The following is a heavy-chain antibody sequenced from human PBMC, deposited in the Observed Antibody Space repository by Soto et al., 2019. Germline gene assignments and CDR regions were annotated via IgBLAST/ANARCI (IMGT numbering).Heavy chain of an antibody. J-gene: IGHJ6*02. CDR2: IYYTGTT. Sequence: PSETLSLTCTVSGGYISNYYWSWIRQPPGKGLEWIGYIYYTGTTKRSPSLESRVTISVDTSKNQFSLKLNSVTAADTAVYYCARDLWGYCGTDCYPLDVWGQGTTVTVSS. CDR3: ARDLWGYCGTDCYPLDV. CDR1: GGYISNYY. D-gene: IGHD2-21*02. V-gene: IGHV4-59*01.